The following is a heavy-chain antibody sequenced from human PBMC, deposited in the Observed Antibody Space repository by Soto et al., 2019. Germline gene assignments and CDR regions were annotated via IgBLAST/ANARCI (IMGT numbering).Heavy chain of an antibody. CDR3: ARENTVGYCSGGSCYYFDY. CDR2: ISFYEGNK. V-gene: IGHV3-30-3*01. D-gene: IGHD2-15*01. CDR1: GSTFSTYT. J-gene: IGHJ4*02. Sequence: QVQLVESGGGVVQPGRSLRLSCATSGSTFSTYTMHWVRQAPGKGLEWVAVISFYEGNKYYAASVKGRFTISRDYSKNTLYLQMNSLRAEDTAVYYCARENTVGYCSGGSCYYFDYWGQGTLVTVSS.